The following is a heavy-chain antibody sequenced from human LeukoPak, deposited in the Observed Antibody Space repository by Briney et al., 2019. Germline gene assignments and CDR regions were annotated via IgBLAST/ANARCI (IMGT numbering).Heavy chain of an antibody. V-gene: IGHV3-74*01. J-gene: IGHJ5*02. CDR1: GFTISGYW. D-gene: IGHD3-16*01. CDR2: ISTDGSST. CDR3: ARTRTLPIAGGFDT. Sequence: GGSLRLSCAASGFTISGYWMHWVRQGPGKGLVWVSRISTDGSSTDYADSVKGRFTISRENAKNTLYLQMNSLRAEDTAVYYCARTRTLPIAGGFDTWGQGSLVTVSS.